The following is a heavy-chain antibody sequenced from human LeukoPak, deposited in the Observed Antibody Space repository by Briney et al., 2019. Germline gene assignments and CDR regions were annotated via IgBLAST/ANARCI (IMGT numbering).Heavy chain of an antibody. V-gene: IGHV1-69*13. CDR2: IIPIFGTA. CDR1: GGTFSSYA. CDR3: ARASHFSNIVVVPAAAIGSWFDP. Sequence: SVKVSCKASGGTFSSYAISWVRQAPGQGLEWMGGIIPIFGTANYAQKFQGRVTITADESTSTAYMELSSLRSEDTAVYYCARASHFSNIVVVPAAAIGSWFDPWGQGTLVTVSS. J-gene: IGHJ5*02. D-gene: IGHD2-2*01.